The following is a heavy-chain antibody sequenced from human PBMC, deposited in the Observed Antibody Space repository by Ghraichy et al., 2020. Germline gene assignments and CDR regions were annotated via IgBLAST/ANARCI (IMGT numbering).Heavy chain of an antibody. CDR1: GFTFSSYA. J-gene: IGHJ4*02. CDR2: ISGSGGST. Sequence: GGSLRLSCAASGFTFSSYAMSWVRQAPGKGLEWVSAISGSGGSTYYADSVKGWFTISRDTSKNTLYLQMNSLRAEDTAVYYCAKVPYSSGWYGYYFDYWGQGTLVTVSS. D-gene: IGHD6-19*01. V-gene: IGHV3-23*01. CDR3: AKVPYSSGWYGYYFDY.